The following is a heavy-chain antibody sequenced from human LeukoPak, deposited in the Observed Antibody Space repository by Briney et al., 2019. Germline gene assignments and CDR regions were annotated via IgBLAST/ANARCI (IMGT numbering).Heavy chain of an antibody. CDR2: IYYSGST. Sequence: SETLSLTCAVYGGSFSSYYWSWIRQPPGKGLEWIGYIYYSGSTNYNPSLKSRVTISVDTSKNQFSLKLSSVTAADTAVYYCARAGQQLGTHNWFDPWGQGTLVTVSS. CDR3: ARAGQQLGTHNWFDP. V-gene: IGHV4-59*01. D-gene: IGHD6-13*01. CDR1: GGSFSSYY. J-gene: IGHJ5*02.